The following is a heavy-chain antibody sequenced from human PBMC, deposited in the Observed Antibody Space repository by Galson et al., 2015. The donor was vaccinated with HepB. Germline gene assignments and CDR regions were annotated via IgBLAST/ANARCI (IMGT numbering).Heavy chain of an antibody. V-gene: IGHV1-69*02. CDR3: ARQIAAAGTVSAFDI. D-gene: IGHD6-13*01. J-gene: IGHJ3*02. Sequence: SVKVSCKASGGTFSSYTISWVRQAPGQGLEWMGRITPILGIANYAQKFQGRVTITADESTSTAYMELSSLRSEDTAVYYCARQIAAAGTVSAFDIWGQGTMVTVSS. CDR1: GGTFSSYT. CDR2: ITPILGIA.